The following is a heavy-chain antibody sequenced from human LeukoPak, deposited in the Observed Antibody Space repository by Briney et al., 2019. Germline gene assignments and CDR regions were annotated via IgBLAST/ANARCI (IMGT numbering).Heavy chain of an antibody. CDR2: INPNSGGT. V-gene: IGHV1-2*02. CDR3: ARNEYSSSSLSDY. Sequence: ASVKVSCKASGYTFTGYYMHWVRQAPGQGLEWMGWINPNSGGTNYAQKFQGRVTMTRDTSISTAYMELSRLRSDDTAVYYCARNEYSSSSLSDYWGQGTLVTVSS. CDR1: GYTFTGYY. J-gene: IGHJ4*02. D-gene: IGHD6-6*01.